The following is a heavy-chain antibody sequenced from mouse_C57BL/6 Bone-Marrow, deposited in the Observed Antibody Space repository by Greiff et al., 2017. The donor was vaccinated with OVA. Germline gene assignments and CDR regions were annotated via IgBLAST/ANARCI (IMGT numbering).Heavy chain of an antibody. CDR2: IDPSDSYT. CDR3: ARRCPPGYYAMDY. J-gene: IGHJ4*01. CDR1: GYTFTSYW. Sequence: QVQLQQPGAELVKPGASVKLSCKASGYTFTSYWMQWVKQRPGQGLEWIGEIDPSDSYTNYNQKFKGKATLTVDTSSSTAYMQLSSLTSEDSAVYYCARRCPPGYYAMDYWGQGTSVTVSS. V-gene: IGHV1-50*01.